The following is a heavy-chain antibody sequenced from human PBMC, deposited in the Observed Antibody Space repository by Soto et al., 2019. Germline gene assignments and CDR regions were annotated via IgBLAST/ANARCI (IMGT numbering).Heavy chain of an antibody. V-gene: IGHV1-18*01. CDR1: GYTFTSYG. CDR2: ISAYNGNT. Sequence: ASVKVSCKASGYTFTSYGISWVRQAPGQGLEWMGWISAYNGNTNYAQKLQGRVTMTTDTSTCTVYMELRSLRSDDTAVYYCARDLRDLGWFDPWGQGTLVTVSS. J-gene: IGHJ5*02. CDR3: ARDLRDLGWFDP.